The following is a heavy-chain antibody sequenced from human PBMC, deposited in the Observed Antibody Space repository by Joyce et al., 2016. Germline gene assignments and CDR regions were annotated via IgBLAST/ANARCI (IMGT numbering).Heavy chain of an antibody. D-gene: IGHD3-22*01. CDR1: GFSFTTFT. V-gene: IGHV3-21*01. CDR3: ARDDSSVNNWFDP. J-gene: IGHJ5*02. Sequence: EVHLVESGGGLVKPGGSLRLSCAASGFSFTTFTMNWVRQAPGKGMEWVSYISSSSTLIYYADSVKGRFTISRDNDKNSLYLQMNSLRAEDTALYYCARDDSSVNNWFDPWGHGTLVTVSS. CDR2: ISSSSTLI.